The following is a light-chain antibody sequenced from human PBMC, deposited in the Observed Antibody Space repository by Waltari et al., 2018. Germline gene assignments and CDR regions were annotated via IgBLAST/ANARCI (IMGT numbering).Light chain of an antibody. J-gene: IGKJ4*01. CDR3: QKYFKTPLT. CDR2: WAS. Sequence: DIVMTQSPDSLTVSLRESATINCKSSQTILYSSSNKNYLAWYQQKPRQPPKLLIYWASTRESGVPDRFSGTGSGTDFTLTISRLQAEDVAVYYCQKYFKTPLTFGGGTKVEIK. V-gene: IGKV4-1*01. CDR1: QTILYSSSNKNY.